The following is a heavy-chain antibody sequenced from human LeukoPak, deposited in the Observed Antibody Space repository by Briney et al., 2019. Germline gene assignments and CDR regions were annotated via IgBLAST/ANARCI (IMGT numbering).Heavy chain of an antibody. CDR1: GYSISSGYY. CDR3: ARQGIVVVPAARVQYFQH. CDR2: IYHSGST. Sequence: SETLSLTCAVSGYSISSGYYWGWIRQPPGKGLEWIGSIYHSGSTYYNPSLKSRVTISVDTSKNQFSLTLSSVTAADTAVYYCARQGIVVVPAARVQYFQHWGQGTLVTVSS. V-gene: IGHV4-38-2*01. D-gene: IGHD2-2*01. J-gene: IGHJ1*01.